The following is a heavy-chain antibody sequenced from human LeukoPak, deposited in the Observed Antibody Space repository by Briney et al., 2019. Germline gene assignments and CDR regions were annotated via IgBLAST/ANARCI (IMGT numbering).Heavy chain of an antibody. CDR1: GGTFSSYA. D-gene: IGHD3-10*01. CDR2: IFPIFGIA. J-gene: IGHJ4*02. Sequence: SVKVSCKASGGTFSSYAISWVRQAPGQGLEWMGRIFPIFGIANYAQKFQGRVTITADKSTSTAYMELSSLRSEDTAVYYCARSVYGSGSSYFDYWGQGTLVTVSS. V-gene: IGHV1-69*04. CDR3: ARSVYGSGSSYFDY.